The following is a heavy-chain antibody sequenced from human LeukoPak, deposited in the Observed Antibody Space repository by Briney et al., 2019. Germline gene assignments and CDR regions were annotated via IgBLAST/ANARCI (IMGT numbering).Heavy chain of an antibody. V-gene: IGHV3-7*01. Sequence: GGSLRLSCAASGFTFSSYEMNWVRQAPGKGLEWVANIKQDGNEKYYVDSVKGRFTLSRDNAKNSLNLQMNSLRAEDTAVYYCARVSESEWCFDLWGRGTLVTVSS. J-gene: IGHJ2*01. CDR1: GFTFSSYE. D-gene: IGHD1-14*01. CDR2: IKQDGNEK. CDR3: ARVSESEWCFDL.